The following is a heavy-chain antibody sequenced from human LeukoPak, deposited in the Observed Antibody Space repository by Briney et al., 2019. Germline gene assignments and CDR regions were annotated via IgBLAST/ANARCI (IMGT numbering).Heavy chain of an antibody. CDR2: INPSGGST. CDR1: GYTFTSYY. J-gene: IGHJ4*02. Sequence: ASVKVSCKASGYTFTSYYMHWVRQAPGQGLEWMGIINPSGGSTSYAQKFQGRVTMTRDTSTSTVYMELSSLRSEDTAAYYCARDPSYGSIVYYFDYWGQGTLVTVSS. V-gene: IGHV1-46*01. CDR3: ARDPSYGSIVYYFDY. D-gene: IGHD5-18*01.